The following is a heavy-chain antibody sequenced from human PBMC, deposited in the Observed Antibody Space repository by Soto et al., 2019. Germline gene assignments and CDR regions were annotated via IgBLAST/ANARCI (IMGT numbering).Heavy chain of an antibody. D-gene: IGHD3-22*01. Sequence: EVQLLESGGGLVQPGGSLRLSCAASGFTFSSYAMSWVRQAPGKGLEWVSAISGSGGSTYYADSVKGRFTISRDNSKNTLYLQMSSLRAEDTAVYYCAKDHPPYDSSGYQYYFDYWGQGTLVTVSS. V-gene: IGHV3-23*01. CDR3: AKDHPPYDSSGYQYYFDY. CDR2: ISGSGGST. J-gene: IGHJ4*02. CDR1: GFTFSSYA.